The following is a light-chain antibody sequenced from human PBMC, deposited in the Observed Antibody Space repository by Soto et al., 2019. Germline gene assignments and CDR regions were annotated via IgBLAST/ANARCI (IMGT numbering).Light chain of an antibody. CDR2: DAS. CDR1: QDISNY. CDR3: QQYENLPPAYT. Sequence: DIQMTQSPSSLSASVGDRVTITCQASQDISNYLNWYQQKPGKAPKLLIYDASNLETGVPSRFSGGGSGTDFTFTISSLQPEDIATYYCQQYENLPPAYTFGQGTKLEIK. J-gene: IGKJ2*01. V-gene: IGKV1-33*01.